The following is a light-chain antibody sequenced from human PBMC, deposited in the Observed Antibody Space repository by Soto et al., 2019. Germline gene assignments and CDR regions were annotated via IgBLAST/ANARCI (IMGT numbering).Light chain of an antibody. CDR2: DVS. J-gene: IGLJ3*02. CDR3: SSYTSSSTHWV. CDR1: SSDVGGYNY. Sequence: QSALTQPASVSGSPGQSITISCTGTSSDVGGYNYVSWYQQHPGKAPKLMIYDVSNRPSGVSNRFSGSKSGNTASLTISGLQAEDEADYYCSSYTSSSTHWVFGGGTQLPS. V-gene: IGLV2-14*01.